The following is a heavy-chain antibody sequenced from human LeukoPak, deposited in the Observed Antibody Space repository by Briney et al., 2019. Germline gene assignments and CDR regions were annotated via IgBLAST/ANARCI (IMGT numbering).Heavy chain of an antibody. V-gene: IGHV3-7*01. J-gene: IGHJ6*03. CDR3: AREGSDWKYYYYMDV. CDR2: IKQDGSEK. Sequence: GGSLRLSCAASGFTFSSHWMSWVRQAPGKGLEWVANIKQDGSEKYYVDSVKGRFTISRDNAKNSLYLQMNSLRAEDTAVYYCAREGSDWKYYYYMDVWGKGTTVTISS. D-gene: IGHD6-19*01. CDR1: GFTFSSHW.